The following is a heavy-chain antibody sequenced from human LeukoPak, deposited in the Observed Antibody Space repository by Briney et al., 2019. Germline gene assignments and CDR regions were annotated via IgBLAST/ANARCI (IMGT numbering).Heavy chain of an antibody. CDR1: GFTFSSYE. J-gene: IGHJ4*02. Sequence: GGSLRLSCAASGFTFSSYEMNWVRQAPGKGLEWVSYISSSGSTIYYADSVKGRFTISRDNAKNSLYLQMNSPRAEDTAVYYCARIGSDNWNDRGSDYWGQGTLVTVSS. CDR2: ISSSGSTI. CDR3: ARIGSDNWNDRGSDY. D-gene: IGHD1-20*01. V-gene: IGHV3-48*03.